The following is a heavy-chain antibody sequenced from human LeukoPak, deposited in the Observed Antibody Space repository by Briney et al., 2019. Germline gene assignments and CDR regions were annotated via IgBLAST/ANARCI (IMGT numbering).Heavy chain of an antibody. D-gene: IGHD5-18*01. J-gene: IGHJ5*02. CDR3: ARGRGYSWWFDP. CDR2: INHSGST. CDR1: GGSSSGYY. Sequence: PSETLSLTCAAYGGSSSGYYWSWIRQPPGKGLEWVGEINHSGSTNYNPSLKSRVTISVETPKNQPSLKLSSVTAADTAVYYCARGRGYSWWFDPWGQGTLVTVSS. V-gene: IGHV4-34*01.